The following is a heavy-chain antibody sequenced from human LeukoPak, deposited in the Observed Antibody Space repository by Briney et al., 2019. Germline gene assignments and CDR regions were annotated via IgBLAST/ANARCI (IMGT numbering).Heavy chain of an antibody. V-gene: IGHV4-59*08. CDR1: GGSISSNY. CDR3: AKLVSSGWYYDY. Sequence: SETLSLTCTVSGGSISSNYWSWIRQPPGKGLESIGYIYFSGSTNYNPSLKSRVTMSVDTSKNQFSLKVSSVTAADTAVYYCAKLVSSGWYYDYWGQGTLVTVSS. CDR2: IYFSGST. D-gene: IGHD6-19*01. J-gene: IGHJ4*02.